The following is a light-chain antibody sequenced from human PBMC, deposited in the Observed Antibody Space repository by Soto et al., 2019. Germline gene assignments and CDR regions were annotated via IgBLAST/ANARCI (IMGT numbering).Light chain of an antibody. J-gene: IGLJ1*01. Sequence: QSALTQPPSASGTPGQRVTISCSGSSSNIGSKTVNWYQQLPGTVPKLLIYNSYQRPSGVPDRFSGSKSGTSASLAISGLQSEDEADYYCAAWDASLNGYVLGAGTKVTV. CDR2: NSY. CDR3: AAWDASLNGYV. CDR1: SSNIGSKT. V-gene: IGLV1-44*01.